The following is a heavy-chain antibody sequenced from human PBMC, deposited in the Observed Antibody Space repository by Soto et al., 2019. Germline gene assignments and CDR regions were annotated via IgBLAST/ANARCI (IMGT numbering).Heavy chain of an antibody. Sequence: QLQLQESGPGLVKPSETLSLTCTVSGGSISSSSYYWGWIRQPPGKGLEWIGSIYYSGSTYYNPSLKSRVTISVDTSKNQFSLTLSSVTAADTAVYYSAGTRSPDCSSTSCQFDYWGQGTLVTVSS. V-gene: IGHV4-39*01. CDR2: IYYSGST. CDR3: AGTRSPDCSSTSCQFDY. D-gene: IGHD2-2*01. CDR1: GGSISSSSYY. J-gene: IGHJ4*02.